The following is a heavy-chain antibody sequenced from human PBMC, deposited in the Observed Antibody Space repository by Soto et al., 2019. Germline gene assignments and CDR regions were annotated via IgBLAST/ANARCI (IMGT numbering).Heavy chain of an antibody. CDR2: IYYSGST. CDR1: GGSISSGGYY. J-gene: IGHJ5*02. D-gene: IGHD2-2*01. Sequence: QVQLQESGPGLVKPSQTLSLTCTVSGGSISSGGYYWSWIRQHPGKGLEWIGYIYYSGSTYYNPSLKSRVTISVDTSKNLFSLKLSSVTAADTAVYYCARAVGQSKYCSSTSCYWEDWFDPWGQGTLVTVSS. CDR3: ARAVGQSKYCSSTSCYWEDWFDP. V-gene: IGHV4-31*03.